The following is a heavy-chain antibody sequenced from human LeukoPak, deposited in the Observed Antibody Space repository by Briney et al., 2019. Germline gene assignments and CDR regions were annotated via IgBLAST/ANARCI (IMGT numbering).Heavy chain of an antibody. J-gene: IGHJ4*02. CDR2: IKLDGSEK. D-gene: IGHD2-2*01. Sequence: GGSLRLSCAASGFTFSRYWMRWVRQAPGKGLEWVANIKLDGSEKYYVESVKGRFTISRDNAKNSLYLQMNSLRAEDTAVYYCAKDRSSTSRYYFDYWGQGTLVTVSS. CDR1: GFTFSRYW. V-gene: IGHV3-7*03. CDR3: AKDRSSTSRYYFDY.